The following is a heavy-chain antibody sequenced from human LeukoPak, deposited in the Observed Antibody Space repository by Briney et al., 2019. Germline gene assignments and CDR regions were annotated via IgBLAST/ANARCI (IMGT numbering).Heavy chain of an antibody. D-gene: IGHD2-15*01. CDR1: GGSFSASY. Sequence: SETLSLTCAVYGGSFSASYWTWIRQTPARGLEWLGEINHSGTTNDNPSLRGRVTMSVDTSKNQFSLKLSSVTAADTAVYYCARDGSLLLLRGYYYYGMDVWGQGTTVTVSS. CDR3: ARDGSLLLLRGYYYYGMDV. CDR2: INHSGTT. V-gene: IGHV4-34*10. J-gene: IGHJ6*02.